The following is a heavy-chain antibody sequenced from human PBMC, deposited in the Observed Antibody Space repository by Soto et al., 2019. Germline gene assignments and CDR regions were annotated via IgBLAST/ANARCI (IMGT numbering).Heavy chain of an antibody. CDR3: ARPRGYSGYDYWYYFAY. V-gene: IGHV1-46*01. Sequence: GASVKVSCKASGYTFTSYYMHWVRQAPGQGLEWMGIINPSGGSTSYAQKFQGRVTMTRDTSTSTVYMELSSLRSEDTAVYYCARPRGYSGYDYWYYFAYWGQGTLVTVSS. CDR2: INPSGGST. CDR1: GYTFTSYY. J-gene: IGHJ4*02. D-gene: IGHD5-12*01.